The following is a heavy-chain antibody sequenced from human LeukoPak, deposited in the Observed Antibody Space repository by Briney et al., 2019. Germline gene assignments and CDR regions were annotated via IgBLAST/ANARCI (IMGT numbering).Heavy chain of an antibody. CDR1: GFTFSSYG. CDR3: ASEMDDYYYGSGSYH. J-gene: IGHJ4*02. CDR2: ISYDGSNK. V-gene: IGHV3-30*03. D-gene: IGHD3-10*01. Sequence: GGSLRLSCAASGFTFSSYGMHWVRQAPGKGLEWVALISYDGSNKFYADSVKGRFTISRDKSKNTLYLQMNSLRAEDTAVYYCASEMDDYYYGSGSYHWGQGTLVTVSS.